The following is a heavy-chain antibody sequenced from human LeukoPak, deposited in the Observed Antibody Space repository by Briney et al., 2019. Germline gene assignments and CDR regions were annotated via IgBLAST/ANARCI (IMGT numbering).Heavy chain of an antibody. CDR2: IYYSGST. Sequence: SETLSLTCAVYGGSFSGYYWSWIRQPPGKGLEWIGYIYYSGSTNYNPSLKSRVTISVDTSKNQFSLKLSSVTAADTAVYYCARSNYGGNAPFDYWGQGTLVTVSS. CDR1: GGSFSGYY. J-gene: IGHJ4*02. CDR3: ARSNYGGNAPFDY. V-gene: IGHV4-59*08. D-gene: IGHD4-23*01.